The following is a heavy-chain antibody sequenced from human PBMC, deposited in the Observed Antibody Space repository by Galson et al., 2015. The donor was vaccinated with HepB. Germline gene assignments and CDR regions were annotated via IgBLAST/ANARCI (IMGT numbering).Heavy chain of an antibody. CDR1: GFTFTSSA. V-gene: IGHV1-58*02. CDR3: AAVTDIVVVPATDDY. D-gene: IGHD2-2*01. CDR2: IVVGSGNT. Sequence: SVKASCKASGFTFTSSAMQWVRQARGQRLEWIGWIVVGSGNTNYAQKFQERVTITRDMSTSTAYMELSSLRSEDTAVYYCAAVTDIVVVPATDDYWGQGTLVTVSS. J-gene: IGHJ4*02.